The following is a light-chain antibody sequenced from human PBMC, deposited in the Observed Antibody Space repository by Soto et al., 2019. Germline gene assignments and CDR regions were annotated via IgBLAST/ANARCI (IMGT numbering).Light chain of an antibody. CDR1: QTVRNNY. J-gene: IGKJ4*01. V-gene: IGKV3-20*01. CDR3: QQFSSYPLT. CDR2: DAS. Sequence: EFVLTQSPGTLSLSPGERATLSCRASQTVRNNYLAWYQQKPGQAPRLLIYDASSRATGIPDRFSGGGSGTDFTLTISRLEPEDFAVYYSQQFSSYPLTVGGGTKVDIK.